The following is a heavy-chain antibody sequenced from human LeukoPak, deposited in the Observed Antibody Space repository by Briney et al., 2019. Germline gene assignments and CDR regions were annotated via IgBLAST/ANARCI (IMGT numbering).Heavy chain of an antibody. CDR2: INTSTGNP. Sequence: GASVKVSCKASGYTFTSYAMNWVRQAPGQGLEWMGWINTSTGNPTYAQGFTGRFVFSLDTSVSTAYLQISSLKAEDTAVYYCARLGRSSSPGPYYYYYMDVWGKGTTVTVSS. D-gene: IGHD6-6*01. CDR3: ARLGRSSSPGPYYYYYMDV. CDR1: GYTFTSYA. V-gene: IGHV7-4-1*02. J-gene: IGHJ6*03.